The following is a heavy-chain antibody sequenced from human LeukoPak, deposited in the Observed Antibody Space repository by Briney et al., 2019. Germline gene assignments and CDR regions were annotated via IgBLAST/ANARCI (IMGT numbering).Heavy chain of an antibody. D-gene: IGHD1-14*01. Sequence: KPAETLSLTCTVSGGSISSYYWSWIRQPPGKGLEWIGYIYNGGRTNYNPSLKSRVTISEDTSKNQFSLKLFSVAAADTAVYYCARVDISTGLSIFDYWGQGTLVTVSS. V-gene: IGHV4-59*01. CDR2: IYNGGRT. CDR3: ARVDISTGLSIFDY. CDR1: GGSISSYY. J-gene: IGHJ4*02.